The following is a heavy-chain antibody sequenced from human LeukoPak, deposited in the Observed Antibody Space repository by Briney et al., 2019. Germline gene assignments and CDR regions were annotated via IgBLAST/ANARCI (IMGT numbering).Heavy chain of an antibody. CDR1: GFTFSNYW. D-gene: IGHD2-15*01. J-gene: IGHJ4*02. CDR2: INSDGSST. V-gene: IGHV3-74*01. Sequence: PGGSLRLSCAASGFTFSNYWMHWVRQAPGKGLVWVSRINSDGSSTSYADSVKGRFTISRDNAKNTLYLQMNGLRAEDTAVYYCARQDCDGSSCSYVDCWGQGTLVTVSS. CDR3: ARQDCDGSSCSYVDC.